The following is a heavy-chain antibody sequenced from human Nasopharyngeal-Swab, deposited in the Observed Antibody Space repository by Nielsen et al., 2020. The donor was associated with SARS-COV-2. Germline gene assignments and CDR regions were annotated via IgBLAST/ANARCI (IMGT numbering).Heavy chain of an antibody. CDR2: ISYDGSTK. Sequence: SMKISCAASGFTISSYAMHWVHQAPGTGLGWVAVISYDGSTKYYADSLKGRFTISRDNSKNTLYLQMNSLRAEDTAVYYCARDPRPYSSSWYYFDYWGQGTLVTVSS. CDR3: ARDPRPYSSSWYYFDY. D-gene: IGHD6-13*01. J-gene: IGHJ4*02. V-gene: IGHV3-30*04. CDR1: GFTISSYA.